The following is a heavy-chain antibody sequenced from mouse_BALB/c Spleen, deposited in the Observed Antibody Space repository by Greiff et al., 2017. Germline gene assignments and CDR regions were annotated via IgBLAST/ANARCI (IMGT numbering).Heavy chain of an antibody. J-gene: IGHJ4*01. CDR3: ARQGTTAAMDY. CDR2: ISSGGSYT. V-gene: IGHV5-9-3*01. Sequence: EVKLVESGGGLVKPGGSLKLSCAASGFTFSSYAMSWVRQTPEKRLEWVAAISSGGSYTYYPDSVKGRFPISRDNAKNTLYLQMSSLRSEDTAMYYCARQGTTAAMDYWGQGTSVTVSA. D-gene: IGHD1-2*01. CDR1: GFTFSSYA.